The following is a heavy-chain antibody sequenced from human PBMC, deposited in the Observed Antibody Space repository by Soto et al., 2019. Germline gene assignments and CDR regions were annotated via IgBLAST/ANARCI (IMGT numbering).Heavy chain of an antibody. CDR3: ARGRDYYDSSGYDY. CDR2: INPNSGGT. CDR1: GYTFTGYY. D-gene: IGHD3-22*01. V-gene: IGHV1-2*04. Sequence: ASVKVSCKASGYTFTGYYMHWGRRAPGQGLEGMGWINPNSGGTNYAQKFQGWVTMTRDTSISTAYMELSRLRSDDTAVYSCARGRDYYDSSGYDYWGQGTLVTVSS. J-gene: IGHJ4*02.